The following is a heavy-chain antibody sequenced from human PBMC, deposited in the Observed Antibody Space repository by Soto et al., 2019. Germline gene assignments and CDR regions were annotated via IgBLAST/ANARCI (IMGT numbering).Heavy chain of an antibody. CDR2: ISSSSSTI. V-gene: IGHV3-48*01. Sequence: GGSLRLSCAASGFTFSSYSMNWVRQAPGKGLEWVSYISSSSSTIYYADSVKGRFTISRDNAKNSLYLQMNSLRAEDTAVYYCARDVHGYDLWSGSRYWGQGTLVTVAS. D-gene: IGHD3-3*01. CDR3: ARDVHGYDLWSGSRY. J-gene: IGHJ4*02. CDR1: GFTFSSYS.